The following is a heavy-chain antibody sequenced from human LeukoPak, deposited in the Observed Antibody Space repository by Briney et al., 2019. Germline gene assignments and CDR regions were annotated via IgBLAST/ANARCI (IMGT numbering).Heavy chain of an antibody. Sequence: GGSLRLSCAASGFSLSNYGMHWVRQAPGKGLEWVAAILYDGNTKHYAASVKGRFTISRDISKNTFYMQMNSLTAEDTAVYYCARDHRPEIQYYYMDVWGKGTTVAVSS. CDR3: ARDHRPEIQYYYMDV. D-gene: IGHD1-14*01. V-gene: IGHV3-33*01. J-gene: IGHJ6*03. CDR2: ILYDGNTK. CDR1: GFSLSNYG.